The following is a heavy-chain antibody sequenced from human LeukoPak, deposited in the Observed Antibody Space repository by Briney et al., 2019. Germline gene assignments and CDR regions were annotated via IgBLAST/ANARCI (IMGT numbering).Heavy chain of an antibody. CDR1: GYTFTSYD. J-gene: IGHJ4*02. Sequence: ASVKVSCKASGYTFTSYDINWVRQATGQGLEWMGWMNPNAGNTGYAQKFQGRVTMTRDTSISTAYMELSSLRSDDTAVYYCARKFLGSRGYYFDYWGQGTLVTVSS. D-gene: IGHD3-10*01. CDR2: MNPNAGNT. V-gene: IGHV1-8*01. CDR3: ARKFLGSRGYYFDY.